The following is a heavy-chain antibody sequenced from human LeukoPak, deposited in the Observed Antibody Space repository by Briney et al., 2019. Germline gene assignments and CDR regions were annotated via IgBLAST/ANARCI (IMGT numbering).Heavy chain of an antibody. CDR3: SRESGPFCPFGH. D-gene: IGHD1-26*01. CDR2: ISLAGRT. V-gene: IGHV4-4*02. Sequence: TSETLSLTCGVSGGSITTTSYWSWVRQPPGGGLEWIGEISLAGRTRYNPSLKSRVNISIDESKNHLYLNLASVTAADTAVYYCSRESGPFCPFGHWGQGTLVAVTS. J-gene: IGHJ4*02. CDR1: GGSITTTSY.